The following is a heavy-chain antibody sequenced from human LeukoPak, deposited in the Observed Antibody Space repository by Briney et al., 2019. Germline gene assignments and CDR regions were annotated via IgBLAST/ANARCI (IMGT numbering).Heavy chain of an antibody. CDR2: ISASGGST. V-gene: IGHV3-23*01. J-gene: IGHJ5*02. CDR3: AHPTEYSSSWYGNWFDP. Sequence: AGGSLRLSCAASGLTFSSYAMSWVRQAPGKGLEWVSAISASGGSTYYADSVKGRFTISRDNSKNTLYLQMNSLRAEDTAVYYCAHPTEYSSSWYGNWFDPWGQGTLVTVSS. CDR1: GLTFSSYA. D-gene: IGHD6-13*01.